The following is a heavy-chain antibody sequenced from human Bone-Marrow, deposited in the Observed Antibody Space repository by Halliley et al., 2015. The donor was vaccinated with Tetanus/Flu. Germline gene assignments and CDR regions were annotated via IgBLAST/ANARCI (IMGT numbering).Heavy chain of an antibody. CDR3: ATEILDFVESPYYFDY. J-gene: IGHJ4*02. V-gene: IGHV3-15*01. D-gene: IGHD3-10*01. CDR2: KNNNGGGAT. Sequence: KNNNGGGATGYAASVKDRFTISRDESKNMVFLPKNSLKTDDSTLYFCATEILDFVESPYYFDYWGQGTQVTVS.